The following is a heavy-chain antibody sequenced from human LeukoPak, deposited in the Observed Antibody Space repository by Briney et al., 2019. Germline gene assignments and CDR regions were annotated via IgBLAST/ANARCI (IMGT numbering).Heavy chain of an antibody. V-gene: IGHV3-23*01. Sequence: GGSLRLSCAASGFTFSSYAMSWVRQAPGKGLEWVSAISGSGGSTYYADSVKGRFTISRDNSKNTLYLQMNSLRAEDTAVYYCAKVRVPWGATPYYFDYWGQGTLVTVSS. D-gene: IGHD1-26*01. J-gene: IGHJ4*02. CDR2: ISGSGGST. CDR3: AKVRVPWGATPYYFDY. CDR1: GFTFSSYA.